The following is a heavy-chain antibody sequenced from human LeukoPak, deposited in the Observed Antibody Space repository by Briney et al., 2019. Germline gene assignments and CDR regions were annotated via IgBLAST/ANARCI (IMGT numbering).Heavy chain of an antibody. D-gene: IGHD3-22*01. CDR1: GFTFTNAW. CDR3: TTYINGYSAY. CDR2: IASKTDGGST. Sequence: GGSLRLSCAASGFTFTNAWMSWVRQAPGKGLEWVGRIASKTDGGSTDDAAPVKGRFTISRDDSKNTLYLQMDSLKTEDTAVYYCTTYINGYSAYWGQGTLVTVSS. V-gene: IGHV3-15*04. J-gene: IGHJ4*02.